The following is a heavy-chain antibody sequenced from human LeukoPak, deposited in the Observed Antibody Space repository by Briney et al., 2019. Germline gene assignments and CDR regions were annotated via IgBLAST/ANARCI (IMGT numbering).Heavy chain of an antibody. V-gene: IGHV4-34*01. Sequence: SETLSLTSAVYGGSFSGYYWSWIRQPPGKGLEWIGEINHSGSTNYNPSLKSRVTISVDTSKNQFSLKLSSVTAADTAVYYCARELVDYDFWSGYYPKYYFDYWGQGTLVTVSS. J-gene: IGHJ4*02. CDR3: ARELVDYDFWSGYYPKYYFDY. CDR1: GGSFSGYY. D-gene: IGHD3-3*01. CDR2: INHSGST.